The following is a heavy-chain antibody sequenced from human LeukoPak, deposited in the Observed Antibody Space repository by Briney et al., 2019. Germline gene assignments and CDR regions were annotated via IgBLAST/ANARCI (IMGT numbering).Heavy chain of an antibody. D-gene: IGHD6-19*01. J-gene: IGHJ4*02. Sequence: PGGSLRLSCAASGFTVSSNYMNWVRQAPGKGLEWVSYISSSGSTIYYADSVKGRFTISRDNAKNSLYLQMNSLRAEDTAVYYCASYTFSSGWKTIFDYWGQGTLVTVSS. CDR1: GFTVSSNY. CDR3: ASYTFSSGWKTIFDY. V-gene: IGHV3-48*03. CDR2: ISSSGSTI.